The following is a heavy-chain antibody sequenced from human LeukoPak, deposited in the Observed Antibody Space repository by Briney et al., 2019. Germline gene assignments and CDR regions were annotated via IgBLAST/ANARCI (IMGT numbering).Heavy chain of an antibody. J-gene: IGHJ4*02. V-gene: IGHV3-23*01. CDR2: ISGSGSNT. CDR3: ARGAMTTVDY. D-gene: IGHD4-17*01. CDR1: GFTFSSYA. Sequence: GGSLRLSCAASGFTFSSYAMSWFRQAPGKGLEWVSAISGSGSNTYYTDSVKGRFTISRDNSRNSLYLQMNSLRAEDTAVYYCARGAMTTVDYWGQGTLVTVSS.